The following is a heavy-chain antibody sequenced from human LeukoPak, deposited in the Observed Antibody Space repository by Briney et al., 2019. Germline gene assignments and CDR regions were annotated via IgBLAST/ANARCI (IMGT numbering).Heavy chain of an antibody. CDR3: ARARPYGSGSNWFDP. D-gene: IGHD3-10*01. CDR1: GGSISSYY. Sequence: SETLSLTCTVSGGSISSYYWSWIRQPAGKGLEWIGRIYTRGSTNYNPSLKSRVTMSVDTSKNQFSLKLSSVTAADTAVYYCARARPYGSGSNWFDPWGQGTLVTVSS. J-gene: IGHJ5*02. CDR2: IYTRGST. V-gene: IGHV4-4*07.